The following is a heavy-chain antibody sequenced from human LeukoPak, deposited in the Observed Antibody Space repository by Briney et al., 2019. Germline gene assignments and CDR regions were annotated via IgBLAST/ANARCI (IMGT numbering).Heavy chain of an antibody. D-gene: IGHD2-2*01. CDR1: GGSISSYY. CDR3: ARVTPICSSTSCSYYYYYYGMDV. Sequence: PSETLSLTCTVFGGSISSYYWSWIRQPPGKGLEWIGYIYYSGSINYNPSLKSRVTISVDTSKNQFSLKLSSVTAADTAVYYCARVTPICSSTSCSYYYYYYGMDVWGQGTTVTVSS. CDR2: IYYSGSI. J-gene: IGHJ6*02. V-gene: IGHV4-59*12.